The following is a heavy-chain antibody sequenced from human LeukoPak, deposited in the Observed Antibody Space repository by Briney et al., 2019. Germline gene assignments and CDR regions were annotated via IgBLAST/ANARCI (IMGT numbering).Heavy chain of an antibody. D-gene: IGHD6-13*01. CDR2: IWYDGSNK. CDR3: ARDGGYSSSWYPRPTYYFDY. CDR1: GFTFSSYG. Sequence: PGGSLRLSCAASGFTFSSYGMHWVRQAPGKGLEWVAVIWYDGSNKYYADSVKGRLTISRDNSKNTLYLKMNSLRAEDTAVYYCARDGGYSSSWYPRPTYYFDYWGQGTLVTVSS. V-gene: IGHV3-33*01. J-gene: IGHJ4*02.